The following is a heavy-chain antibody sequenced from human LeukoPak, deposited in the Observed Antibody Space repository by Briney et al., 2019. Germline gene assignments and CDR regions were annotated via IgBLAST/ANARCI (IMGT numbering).Heavy chain of an antibody. Sequence: GGSLRLSCAASRFTFRSYSMHWVRQAPGKGLEWVSSIYTGSDYVYYADSVKGRFTISRDNAKNPLYLQLDSLRVEDTAVYYCARDRWGYCTSANCYGGAFDIWGQGTMVTVSS. CDR1: RFTFRSYS. CDR3: ARDRWGYCTSANCYGGAFDI. V-gene: IGHV3-21*01. D-gene: IGHD2-2*01. J-gene: IGHJ3*02. CDR2: IYTGSDYV.